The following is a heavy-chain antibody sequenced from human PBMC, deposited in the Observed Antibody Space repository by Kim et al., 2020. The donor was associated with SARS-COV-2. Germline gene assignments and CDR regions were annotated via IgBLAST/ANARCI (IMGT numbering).Heavy chain of an antibody. CDR3: ARDGRTAGTEGAYYYYYGMGA. D-gene: IGHD6-13*01. CDR1: GFTFSSYW. Sequence: GGSLRLSCAASGFTFSSYWMSWVRQAPGKGLEWVANIKQDGSEKYYVDSVKGRFTISRDNAKNSLYLQMNSLRAEDTAVYYCARDGRTAGTEGAYYYYYGMGAWGQGTTVTVSS. V-gene: IGHV3-7*03. J-gene: IGHJ6*02. CDR2: IKQDGSEK.